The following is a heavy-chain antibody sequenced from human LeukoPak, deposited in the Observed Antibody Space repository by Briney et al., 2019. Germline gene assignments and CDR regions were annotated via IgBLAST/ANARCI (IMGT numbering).Heavy chain of an antibody. CDR2: INHSGST. V-gene: IGHV4-34*01. Sequence: PSETLSLTCAVYGGSFSGYYWSWIRQPPGKGLEWIGEINHSGSTNYNPSLKSRVTISVDTSKNQFSLKLTSVTAADTAVYYCAREGPVTTTVKYFDYWGQGILVTVSS. CDR3: AREGPVTTTVKYFDY. J-gene: IGHJ4*02. D-gene: IGHD4-11*01. CDR1: GGSFSGYY.